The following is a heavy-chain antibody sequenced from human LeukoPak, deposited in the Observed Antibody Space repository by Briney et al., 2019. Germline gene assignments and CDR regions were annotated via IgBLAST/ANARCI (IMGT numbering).Heavy chain of an antibody. CDR1: GFTFSSYT. V-gene: IGHV3-48*04. Sequence: GGSLRLSCAASGFTFSSYTMNWVRQAPGKGLEWISYITASSTTIYYADSVKGRFTISRDNAKNSLYLQMNGLRGEDTAVYYCAKGPGARGHFNWFDPWGQGTLVTVSS. CDR3: AKGPGARGHFNWFDP. D-gene: IGHD5-12*01. CDR2: ITASSTTI. J-gene: IGHJ5*02.